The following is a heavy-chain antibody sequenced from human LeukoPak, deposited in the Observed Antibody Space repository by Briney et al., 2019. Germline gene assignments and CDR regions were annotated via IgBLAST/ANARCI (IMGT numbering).Heavy chain of an antibody. CDR1: GFTFDDYA. V-gene: IGHV3-9*01. Sequence: GGSLRLSCAASGFTFDDYAMHWVRQAPGKGLEWVSGISWNSGSIGYADPVKGRFTISRDNAKNSLYLQMNSLRAEDTALYYCAKDIDYDSRGFDYWAREPWSPSP. CDR3: AKDIDYDSRGFDY. D-gene: IGHD3-22*01. J-gene: IGHJ4*02. CDR2: ISWNSGSI.